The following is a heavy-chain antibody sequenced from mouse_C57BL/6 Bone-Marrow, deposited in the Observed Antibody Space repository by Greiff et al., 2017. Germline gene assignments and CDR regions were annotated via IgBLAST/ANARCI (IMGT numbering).Heavy chain of an antibody. CDR3: AREGEYFDV. Sequence: QVQLQQPGAELVRPGSSVKLSCKASGYTFTSYWMDWVKQRPGRGLEWIGNIYPSDSETHYNQKFKDKATLTVDKSSSTAYMQLSSLTSEDSAVYCCAREGEYFDVWGTGTTVTVSS. V-gene: IGHV1-61*01. CDR1: GYTFTSYW. CDR2: IYPSDSET. J-gene: IGHJ1*03.